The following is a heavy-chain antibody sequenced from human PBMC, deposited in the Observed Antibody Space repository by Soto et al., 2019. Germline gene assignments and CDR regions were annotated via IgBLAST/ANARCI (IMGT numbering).Heavy chain of an antibody. CDR2: ISSSSSTI. J-gene: IGHJ4*02. CDR3: ARAYGDFDY. Sequence: GGSLRLSCAASGFTFSSYSMNWVRQAPGKGLEWVSYISSSSSTIYYADSVKGRFTISRDNAKNSLYLQMNSLIAEDTAVYYCARAYGDFDYWGQGTLVTVSS. V-gene: IGHV3-48*01. CDR1: GFTFSSYS. D-gene: IGHD3-10*01.